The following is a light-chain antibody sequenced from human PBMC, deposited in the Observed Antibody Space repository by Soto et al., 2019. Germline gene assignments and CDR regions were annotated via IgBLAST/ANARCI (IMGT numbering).Light chain of an antibody. J-gene: IGKJ1*01. Sequence: EIVLTQSPGTLSLSPGERATFSCRASQSVSSNYLAWYQQKPGQAPRLLIYGAFKRATGIPDRFSGRGSGTDFTRTISRMEPEVLAVYCCQQYGSSPRTFCQGTKVDTK. CDR3: QQYGSSPRT. V-gene: IGKV3-20*01. CDR1: QSVSSNY. CDR2: GAF.